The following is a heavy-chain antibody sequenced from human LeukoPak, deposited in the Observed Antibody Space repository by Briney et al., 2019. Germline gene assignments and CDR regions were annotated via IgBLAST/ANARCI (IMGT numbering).Heavy chain of an antibody. Sequence: ASVKVSCKASGYTFSSYAINWVRQAPGQGLEWMGWISGYNGNTKYAQKFQGRVTMTTDTSTSTAYMEVKSLRSDDTAVYYCARLDITFGGGIVNAGSNYWGQGTLVTVSS. V-gene: IGHV1-18*01. CDR2: ISGYNGNT. CDR3: ARLDITFGGGIVNAGSNY. J-gene: IGHJ4*02. D-gene: IGHD3-16*02. CDR1: GYTFSSYA.